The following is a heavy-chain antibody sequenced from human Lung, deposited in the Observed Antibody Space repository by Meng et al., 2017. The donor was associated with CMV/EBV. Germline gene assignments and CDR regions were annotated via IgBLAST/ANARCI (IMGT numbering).Heavy chain of an antibody. V-gene: IGHV2-26*01. CDR2: IFSNDDK. J-gene: IGHJ4*02. Sequence: SGXXLVXPTGTLTLTCTVSGFSLSTTGMGVDWIRQPPGKALEWLAHIFSNDDKSYSTSLKSRLTISKDTSQSQVVLTMTNMDPVDTATYYCALIGDVAGRPFDFWXQGAXVTGAS. CDR3: ALIGDVAGRPFDF. D-gene: IGHD6-6*01. CDR1: GFSLSTTGMG.